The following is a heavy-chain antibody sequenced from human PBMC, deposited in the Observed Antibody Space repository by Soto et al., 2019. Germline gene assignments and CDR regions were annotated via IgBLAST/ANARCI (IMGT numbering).Heavy chain of an antibody. J-gene: IGHJ3*02. CDR3: ARVRPSPRDIVLMVYAMGPEALDI. CDR1: GYTFTSYY. D-gene: IGHD2-8*01. Sequence: ASVKVSCKASGYTFTSYYMHLVRQAPGQGLEWMGIINPSGGSTSYAQKFQGRVTMTRDTSTSTVYMELSSLRSEDTAVYYCARVRPSPRDIVLMVYAMGPEALDIWGQGTMVTVSS. V-gene: IGHV1-46*01. CDR2: INPSGGST.